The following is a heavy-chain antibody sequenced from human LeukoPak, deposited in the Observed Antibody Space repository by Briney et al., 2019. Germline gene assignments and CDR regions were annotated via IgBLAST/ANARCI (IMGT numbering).Heavy chain of an antibody. CDR2: ISAGGATI. D-gene: IGHD6-19*01. Sequence: GGSLRLSCAVSGFSFSDYNMKWVRQAPGRGLEWISYISAGGATIYYPDSVKGRFTISRDNAKNSLYPQMNSLRAEDTAVYYCAKDRNGWPTNFDSWGQGTLVTVSA. V-gene: IGHV3-48*01. CDR3: AKDRNGWPTNFDS. CDR1: GFSFSDYN. J-gene: IGHJ4*02.